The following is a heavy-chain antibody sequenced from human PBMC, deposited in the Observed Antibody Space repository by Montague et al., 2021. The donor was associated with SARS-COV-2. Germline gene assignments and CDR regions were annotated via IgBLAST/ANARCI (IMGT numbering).Heavy chain of an antibody. Sequence: PALVKPTQTLTLTCTFSGFSLSTSGVCVSWFRQPPGKALEWPALIDRADDKYYSAPLKTRLTISKGPSTHQVVLTMTNMDPVDTGTYYCARMESAVPGIMSTYYFDLWGQGTQVTVSS. CDR3: ARMESAVPGIMSTYYFDL. CDR1: GFSLSTSGVC. J-gene: IGHJ4*02. CDR2: IDRADDK. D-gene: IGHD6-19*01. V-gene: IGHV2-70*13.